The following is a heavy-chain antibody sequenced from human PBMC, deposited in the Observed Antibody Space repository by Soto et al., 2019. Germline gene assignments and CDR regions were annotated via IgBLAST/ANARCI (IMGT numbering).Heavy chain of an antibody. D-gene: IGHD6-19*01. CDR1: GGSIINYY. CDR3: ARALAVPGYYFDC. CDR2: VSSSGHT. V-gene: IGHV4-59*01. Sequence: QVQLQESGPGLVKPSETLSLTCTVSGGSIINYYWTWIRQPPGKGLEWIGYVSSSGHTSYNPSLKSRVTISIDTSKNQFSLKLSSLTAADTAVYYCARALAVPGYYFDCWGQGTLVTVSS. J-gene: IGHJ4*02.